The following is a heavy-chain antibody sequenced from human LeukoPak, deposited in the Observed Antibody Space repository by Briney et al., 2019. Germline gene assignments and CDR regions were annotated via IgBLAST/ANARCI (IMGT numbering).Heavy chain of an antibody. J-gene: IGHJ3*02. V-gene: IGHV3-48*02. Sequence: SGGSLRLSCAASGFTFSSYIMNWVRQAPGKGLEWVSYISSSSSTIYYADSVKGRFTISRDNAKNSLYLQMNSLRDEDTAVYYCARLMVRGVADAFDIWGQGTMVTVSS. CDR3: ARLMVRGVADAFDI. CDR1: GFTFSSYI. D-gene: IGHD3-10*01. CDR2: ISSSSSTI.